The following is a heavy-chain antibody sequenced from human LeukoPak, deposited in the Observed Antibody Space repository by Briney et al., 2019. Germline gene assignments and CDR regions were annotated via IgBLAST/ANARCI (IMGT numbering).Heavy chain of an antibody. J-gene: IGHJ4*02. CDR3: ASTTTYSYDSSGYYSG. Sequence: SETLSLTCAVYGGSFSGYYWSWIRQPPGKGLEWIGEINHSGSTNYNPSLKSRVTISVDTSKNQFSLKLSSVTAADTAVYYCASTTTYSYDSSGYYSGWGQGTLVTVSS. CDR2: INHSGST. V-gene: IGHV4-34*01. D-gene: IGHD3-22*01. CDR1: GGSFSGYY.